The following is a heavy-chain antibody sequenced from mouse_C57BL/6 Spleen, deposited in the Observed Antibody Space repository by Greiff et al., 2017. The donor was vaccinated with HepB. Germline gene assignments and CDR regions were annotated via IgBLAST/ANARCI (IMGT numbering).Heavy chain of an antibody. J-gene: IGHJ3*01. D-gene: IGHD3-2*02. Sequence: QVQLQQPGAELVRPGSSVKLSCKASGYTFTSYWMHWVKQRPIQGLEWIGNIDPSDSETHYNQKFKDKATLTVDKSSSTAYMQLGSLTSEDSAVYYCARSRGQLTEAWFAYWGQGTLVTVSA. CDR1: GYTFTSYW. CDR2: IDPSDSET. CDR3: ARSRGQLTEAWFAY. V-gene: IGHV1-52*01.